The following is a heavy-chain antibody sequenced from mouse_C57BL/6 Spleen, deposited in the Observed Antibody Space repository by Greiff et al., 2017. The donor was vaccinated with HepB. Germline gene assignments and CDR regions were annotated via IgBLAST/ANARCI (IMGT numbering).Heavy chain of an antibody. Sequence: VQLQQSGAELVRPGASVKLSCKASGYTFTDYYINWVKQRPGQGLEWIARIYPGSGNTYYNEKFKGKATLTAEKSSSTAYMQLSSLTSEDSAVYFCARRNYGTPGAMDYWGQGTSVTVSS. V-gene: IGHV1-76*01. D-gene: IGHD2-1*01. CDR2: IYPGSGNT. CDR1: GYTFTDYY. CDR3: ARRNYGTPGAMDY. J-gene: IGHJ4*01.